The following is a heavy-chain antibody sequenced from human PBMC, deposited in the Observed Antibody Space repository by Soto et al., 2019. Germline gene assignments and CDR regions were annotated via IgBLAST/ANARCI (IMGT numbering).Heavy chain of an antibody. J-gene: IGHJ5*02. CDR1: GFIFSSYA. D-gene: IGHD4-17*01. CDR3: TRADLTVTLSVFDP. CDR2: ISDDGSSK. Sequence: QVQLVESGGGVVQPGRSLRLSCAASGFIFSSYAMHWVRQAPGKGLEWVALISDDGSSKYYADSVKGRFTISRDNSKNTLYLQMNSLSAEGTAVYYCTRADLTVTLSVFDPWGQGTLVTVSS. V-gene: IGHV3-30*04.